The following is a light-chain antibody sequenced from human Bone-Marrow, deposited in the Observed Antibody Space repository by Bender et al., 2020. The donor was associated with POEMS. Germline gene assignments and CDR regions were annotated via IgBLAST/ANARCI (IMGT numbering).Light chain of an antibody. Sequence: QSALTQPASVSGALGQSVTISCTGTSSDVGDYNYVSWYQQYPGKAPKLLISGVSNRPSSISNRFSGSKSGNTASLTISGLQAEDEAHYYCSSYSNDFTYVFGTETQVTVL. V-gene: IGLV2-14*01. J-gene: IGLJ1*01. CDR2: GVS. CDR1: SSDVGDYNY. CDR3: SSYSNDFTYV.